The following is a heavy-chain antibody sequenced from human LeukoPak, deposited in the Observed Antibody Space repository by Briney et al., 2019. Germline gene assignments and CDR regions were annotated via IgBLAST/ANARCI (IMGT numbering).Heavy chain of an antibody. V-gene: IGHV1-18*01. CDR1: GYTFTSYG. Sequence: ASVKVSCKASGYTFTSYGISWVRQAPGQGLEWMGWISAYNGNTNYAQKLQGRVTMTTDTSTSTAYMELRSLRSDDTAVYYCARGPALDIMDHNWFDPWGQGTLVTVSS. CDR2: ISAYNGNT. D-gene: IGHD5-12*01. CDR3: ARGPALDIMDHNWFDP. J-gene: IGHJ5*02.